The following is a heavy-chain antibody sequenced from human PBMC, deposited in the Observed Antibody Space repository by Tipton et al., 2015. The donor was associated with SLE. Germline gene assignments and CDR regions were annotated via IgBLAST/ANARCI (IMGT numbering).Heavy chain of an antibody. Sequence: SLRLSCAASGFTFSSYAMHWVRQAPGKGLEWVSVIYSGGNTDYADSVKGRFTISRDNSKNTLNLQMNSLRADDTAIYYCAKVSSSWVLVFDYWGQGTPVTVST. CDR1: GFTFSSYA. CDR2: IYSGGNT. D-gene: IGHD6-13*01. CDR3: AKVSSSWVLVFDY. J-gene: IGHJ4*02. V-gene: IGHV3-23*03.